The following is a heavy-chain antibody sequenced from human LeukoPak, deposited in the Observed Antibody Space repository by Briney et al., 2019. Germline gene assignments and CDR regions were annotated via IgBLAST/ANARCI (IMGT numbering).Heavy chain of an antibody. CDR1: GGSISSHY. Sequence: PSETLSLTCTVSGGSISSHYWSWIPQPPGKGLEWIGYIYYSGSTNYNPSLKSRVTISVDTSKNQFSLKLSSVTAADTAVYYCARGYSGSYYGVDYWGQGTLVTVSS. J-gene: IGHJ4*02. CDR3: ARGYSGSYYGVDY. V-gene: IGHV4-59*11. D-gene: IGHD1-26*01. CDR2: IYYSGST.